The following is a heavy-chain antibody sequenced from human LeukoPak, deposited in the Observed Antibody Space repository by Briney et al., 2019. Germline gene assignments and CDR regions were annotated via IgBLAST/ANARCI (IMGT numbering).Heavy chain of an antibody. CDR3: AKDIRDWGSFDY. D-gene: IGHD7-27*01. CDR2: ISADGGTT. V-gene: IGHV3-43*02. Sequence: PGGSLRLSCAVSGFTFDDYVIHWVRQAAGKGLEWFPLISADGGTTYYADSVKGRFTLSRDNSKNSLYLEMNSLRTEDTALYFCAKDIRDWGSFDYWGQGTLVTVSS. CDR1: GFTFDDYV. J-gene: IGHJ4*02.